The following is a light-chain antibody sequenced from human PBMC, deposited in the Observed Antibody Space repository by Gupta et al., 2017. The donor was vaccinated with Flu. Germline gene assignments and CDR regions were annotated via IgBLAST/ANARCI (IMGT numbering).Light chain of an antibody. CDR2: GNS. CDR3: QSYDSGLSGSEVV. V-gene: IGLV1-40*01. J-gene: IGLJ3*02. CDR1: SSNIGAFVD. Sequence: QSVLTQPPSVSGAPGQRVTISCTGTSSNIGAFVDIHWYQQFPGTAPRPLISGNSNRAPGVPDRFSGFRSGTSASLAISGVQTEDEADYYCQSYDSGLSGSEVVFGGGNKLTVL.